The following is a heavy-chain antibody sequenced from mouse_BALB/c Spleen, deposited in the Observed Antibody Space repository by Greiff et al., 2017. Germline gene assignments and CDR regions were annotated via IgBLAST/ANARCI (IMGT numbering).Heavy chain of an antibody. CDR1: GYSITSGYF. CDR3: AGGGYSWFAY. Sequence: EVKLQESGPGLVKPSQSLSLTCSVTGYSITSGYFWNWIRLFPGNKLEWMGYISYDGSNNYNPSLKNRISITRDTSKNQFFLKLNSVTTEDTATYYWAGGGYSWFAYWGQGTLVTVSA. J-gene: IGHJ3*01. CDR2: ISYDGSN. V-gene: IGHV3-6*02. D-gene: IGHD2-14*01.